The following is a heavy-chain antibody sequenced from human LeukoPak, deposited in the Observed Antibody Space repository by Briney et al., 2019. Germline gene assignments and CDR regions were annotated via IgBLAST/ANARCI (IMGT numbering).Heavy chain of an antibody. J-gene: IGHJ5*02. Sequence: GSLRLSCATSGFTFGSYAMNWIRQPPGKGLEWIGEINHSGSTNYNPSLKSRVTISVDTSKDQFSLKLSSVTAADTAVYYCARGVTVTTVGKNWFDPWGQGTLVTVSS. V-gene: IGHV4-34*01. CDR2: INHSGST. CDR3: ARGVTVTTVGKNWFDP. D-gene: IGHD4-17*01. CDR1: GFTFGSYA.